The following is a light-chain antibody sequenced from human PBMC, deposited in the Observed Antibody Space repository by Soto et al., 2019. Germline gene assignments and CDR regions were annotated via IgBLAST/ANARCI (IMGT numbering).Light chain of an antibody. J-gene: IGKJ5*01. CDR3: QYYNSYSD. CDR1: QSIGSW. CDR2: QAS. V-gene: IGKV1-5*03. Sequence: DIQMTQSPSTPSTSLGYRFTVSYQADQSIGSWLAWYHQRPGTAPKSIIYQASSLESGVPARFSGGGSGTDFALTISSMKPDDFAVYDCQYYNSYSDFGQGTRLEIK.